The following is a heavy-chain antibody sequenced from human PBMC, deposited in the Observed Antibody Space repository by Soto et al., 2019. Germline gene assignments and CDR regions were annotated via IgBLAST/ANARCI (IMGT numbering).Heavy chain of an antibody. CDR1: GGTFSGFA. CDR3: ARDRVMRGNAYYYGMDV. J-gene: IGHJ6*02. Sequence: QVLLVQSGAEVKKPGSSVRVSCKTSGGTFSGFAISWVRLAPGQGLEWMGVIVPMFAAPTYAQKFQGRVSITAYESTRTAYMELSRLRSDDTAVYYCARDRVMRGNAYYYGMDVWGQGTTVTVSS. V-gene: IGHV1-69*12. CDR2: IVPMFAAP. D-gene: IGHD2-21*01.